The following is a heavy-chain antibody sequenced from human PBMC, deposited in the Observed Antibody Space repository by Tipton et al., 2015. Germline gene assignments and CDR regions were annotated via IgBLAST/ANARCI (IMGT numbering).Heavy chain of an antibody. Sequence: TLSLTCAVYGGSFSGYYWSWIRQPPGKGLEWIAEINHGGSINYNPALKRRCTISVDTSKNQFSLNLISVTAADTAVYYCARLRGYSYGFFAYWSQGTLVTVSS. J-gene: IGHJ4*02. CDR3: ARLRGYSYGFFAY. CDR2: INHGGSI. D-gene: IGHD5-18*01. V-gene: IGHV4-34*01. CDR1: GGSFSGYY.